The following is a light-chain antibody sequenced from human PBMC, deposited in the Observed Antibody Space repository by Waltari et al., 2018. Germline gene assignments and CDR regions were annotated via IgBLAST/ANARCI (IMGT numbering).Light chain of an antibody. Sequence: EIVLTQSPGTLSLSPGEPATLSSRASQSVSRALVWYQQKPGQAPRLLIYDASRRAPGIPDRFSGSGSGTDFSLTISRLEPEDFAVYYCQKYERLPATFGQGTKVEIK. CDR3: QKYERLPAT. CDR1: QSVSRA. J-gene: IGKJ1*01. CDR2: DAS. V-gene: IGKV3-20*01.